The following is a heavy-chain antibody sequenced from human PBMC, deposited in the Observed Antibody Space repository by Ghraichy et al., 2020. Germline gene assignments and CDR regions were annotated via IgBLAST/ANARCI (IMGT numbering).Heavy chain of an antibody. CDR3: VRESIEGWSHNDY. J-gene: IGHJ4*02. CDR1: GFTFSSYW. CDR2: LSGDGSHT. D-gene: IGHD2-8*01. V-gene: IGHV3-74*01. Sequence: GGSLRLSCAASGFTFSSYWMHWVRQAPGKRPVWVSSLSGDGSHTSYADSVKGRVTISRDNAKNTVSLQMNSLTAEDTAVYYCVRESIEGWSHNDYWGQGTLVTVSS.